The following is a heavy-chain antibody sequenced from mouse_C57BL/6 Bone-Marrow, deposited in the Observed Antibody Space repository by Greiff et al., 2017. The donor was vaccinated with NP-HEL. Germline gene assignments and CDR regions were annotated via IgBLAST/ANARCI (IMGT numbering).Heavy chain of an antibody. CDR1: GYAFSSSW. V-gene: IGHV1-82*01. J-gene: IGHJ4*01. CDR3: ARWNDLYAMDY. Sequence: VQLQQSGPELVKPGASVKISCKASGYAFSSSWMNWVKQRPGKGLEWIGRIYPGDGDTNYNGKFKGKATLTADKSSSTAYMQLSSLTSEDSAVYFCARWNDLYAMDYWGQGTSVTVSS. CDR2: IYPGDGDT. D-gene: IGHD2-12*01.